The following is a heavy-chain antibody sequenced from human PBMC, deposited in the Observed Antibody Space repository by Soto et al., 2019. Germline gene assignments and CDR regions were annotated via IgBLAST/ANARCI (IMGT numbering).Heavy chain of an antibody. J-gene: IGHJ5*02. Sequence: QVQLVESGGGLVQPGGSLRLSCAASGFTFSDYHMSWIRQAPGKGLEWVSYISNTASTINYADSVKGRFAISRDNAKNSVYLQMNSLRAEDTAVYYCARDGTKRGSWFDPWGQGTLVTVSS. CDR3: ARDGTKRGSWFDP. CDR1: GFTFSDYH. V-gene: IGHV3-11*01. D-gene: IGHD3-10*01. CDR2: ISNTASTI.